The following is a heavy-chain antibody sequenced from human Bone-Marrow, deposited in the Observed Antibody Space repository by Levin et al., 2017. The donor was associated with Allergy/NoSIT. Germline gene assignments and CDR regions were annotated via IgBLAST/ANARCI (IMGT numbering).Heavy chain of an antibody. CDR1: GSNFDAHW. CDR3: ARELLHFMDV. V-gene: IGHV3-7*03. J-gene: IGHJ6*03. D-gene: IGHD3-3*02. Sequence: ASVKVSCAASGSNFDAHWMSWVRQAPGKGLEWVANIKHDGTKIYYVDSVKGRFTISRDNAKNSLHLQMNSLRVDDTAVYYCARELLHFMDVWGKGTTVTVSS. CDR2: IKHDGTKI.